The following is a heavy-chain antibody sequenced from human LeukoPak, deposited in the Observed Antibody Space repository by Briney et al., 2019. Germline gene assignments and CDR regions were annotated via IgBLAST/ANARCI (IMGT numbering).Heavy chain of an antibody. CDR2: ISGSGSTI. CDR3: ARDYGVTPTGY. Sequence: GGSLRLSCAASGFTFSSYAMSWVRQAPGKGLEWVSAISGSGSTIYYADSVKGRFTISRDNAKNSLYLQMNSLRAEDTAVYYCARDYGVTPTGYWGQGTLVTVSS. J-gene: IGHJ4*02. D-gene: IGHD2-8*01. CDR1: GFTFSSYA. V-gene: IGHV3-23*01.